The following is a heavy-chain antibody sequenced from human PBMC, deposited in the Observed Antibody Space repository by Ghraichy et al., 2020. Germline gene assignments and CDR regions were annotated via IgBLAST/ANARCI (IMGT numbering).Heavy chain of an antibody. CDR3: SRADHYGDYYFDY. D-gene: IGHD4-17*01. CDR1: GYSFTGYY. CDR2: IHPKSGAT. V-gene: IGHV1-2*02. J-gene: IGHJ4*02. Sequence: ASVKVSCKASGYSFTGYYMHWLRQAPGQGLEWMGGIHPKSGATKYAQKFQGRVTMTRDTSISTAYMEVSRLRLDDTAVYFCSRADHYGDYYFDYWGQGSLVTVSS.